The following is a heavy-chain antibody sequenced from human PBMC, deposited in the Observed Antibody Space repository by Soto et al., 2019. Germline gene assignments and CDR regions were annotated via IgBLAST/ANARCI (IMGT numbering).Heavy chain of an antibody. CDR2: IYPGDSDT. CDR3: ARETTVTKDYYYGMDV. V-gene: IGHV5-51*01. Sequence: GESLKISCKGSGYSFTSYWIGWVRQMPGKGLEWMGIIYPGDSDTRYSPSFQGQVTISADKTISTAYLQWSSLKASDTAMYYCARETTVTKDYYYGMDVWGQGTTVTVSS. J-gene: IGHJ6*02. CDR1: GYSFTSYW. D-gene: IGHD4-17*01.